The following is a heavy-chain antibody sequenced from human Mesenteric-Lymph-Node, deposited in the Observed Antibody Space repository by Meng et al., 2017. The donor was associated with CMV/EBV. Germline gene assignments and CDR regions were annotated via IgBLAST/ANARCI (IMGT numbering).Heavy chain of an antibody. V-gene: IGHV3-53*01. CDR1: GFTVISTY. J-gene: IGHJ4*02. D-gene: IGHD3-16*02. CDR3: ARGVLGLISQDY. Sequence: GESLKISCVASGFTVISTYMSWVRQAPGKGLEWVAFMYGNDNTYHADSVKGRFTISRDNSKNTLYLQMNSLRVEDTAVYFCARGVLGLISQDYWGQGTLVTVSS. CDR2: MYGNDNT.